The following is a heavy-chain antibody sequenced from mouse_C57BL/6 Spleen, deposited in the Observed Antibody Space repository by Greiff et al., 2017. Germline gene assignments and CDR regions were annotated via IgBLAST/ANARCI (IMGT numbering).Heavy chain of an antibody. CDR2: IDPSDSYT. V-gene: IGHV1-50*01. J-gene: IGHJ3*01. Sequence: QVQLQQPGAELVKPGASVKLSCKASGYTFTSYWMQWVKQRPGQGLEWIGEIDPSDSYTNYNQKFKGKATLTVDTSSSTAYMQLSSLTSEDSAVYDCARVYDYGEAWFAYWGQGTLVTVSA. CDR1: GYTFTSYW. CDR3: ARVYDYGEAWFAY. D-gene: IGHD2-4*01.